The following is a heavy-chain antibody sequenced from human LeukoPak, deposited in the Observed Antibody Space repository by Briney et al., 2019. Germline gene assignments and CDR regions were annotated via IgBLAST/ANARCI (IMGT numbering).Heavy chain of an antibody. CDR2: ISSSGDDT. CDR3: ARAFH. V-gene: IGHV3-48*03. J-gene: IGHJ4*02. Sequence: GGSLRLSCAASGFTFSSYEMNWVRQAPGKGLEWVSYISSSGDDTDYADPVKGRFTISRDNAKNSVYLQMTSLRVEDTAMYYCARAFHWGQGTLVTVST. CDR1: GFTFSSYE.